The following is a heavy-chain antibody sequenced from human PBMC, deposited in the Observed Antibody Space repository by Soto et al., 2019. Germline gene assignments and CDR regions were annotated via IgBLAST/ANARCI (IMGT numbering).Heavy chain of an antibody. CDR1: GFTFSSYG. CDR3: AKGSISSGYLHFDY. Sequence: GSLRLSCAASGFTFSSYGMHWVRQAPGKGLEWVAVISYDGSNKYYADSVKGRFTISRDNSKNTLYLQMNSLRAEDTAVYYCAKGSISSGYLHFDYWGQGTLVTVSS. V-gene: IGHV3-30*18. D-gene: IGHD3-22*01. J-gene: IGHJ4*02. CDR2: ISYDGSNK.